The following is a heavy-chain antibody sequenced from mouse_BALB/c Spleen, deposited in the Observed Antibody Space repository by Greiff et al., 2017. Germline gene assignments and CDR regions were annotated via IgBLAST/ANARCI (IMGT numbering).Heavy chain of an antibody. J-gene: IGHJ3*01. V-gene: IGHV1-12*01. CDR1: GYTFTSYN. CDR3: ASYYGSSYGFAY. Sequence: QVQLQQPGAELVKPGASVKMSCKASGYTFTSYNMHWVKQTPGQGLEWIGAIYPGNGDTSYNQKFKGKATLTADKSSSTAYMQLSSLTSEDSAVYYCASYYGSSYGFAYWGQGTLVTVSA. D-gene: IGHD1-1*01. CDR2: IYPGNGDT.